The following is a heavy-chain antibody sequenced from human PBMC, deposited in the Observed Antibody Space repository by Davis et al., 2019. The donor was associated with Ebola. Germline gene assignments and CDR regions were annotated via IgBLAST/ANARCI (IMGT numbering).Heavy chain of an antibody. D-gene: IGHD3-3*01. V-gene: IGHV4-61*08. CDR2: IYYDGST. CDR1: GSSVSSGGYY. J-gene: IGHJ4*02. Sequence: PSETLSLTCTVSGSSVSSGGYYWSWIRQPPGKGLEWIGNIYYDGSTNYNPSLNSRVTISVDTSKNQFSLKLISVTAADTAFYYCATGPSWSGYYPPGTYWGQGTLATVSS. CDR3: ATGPSWSGYYPPGTY.